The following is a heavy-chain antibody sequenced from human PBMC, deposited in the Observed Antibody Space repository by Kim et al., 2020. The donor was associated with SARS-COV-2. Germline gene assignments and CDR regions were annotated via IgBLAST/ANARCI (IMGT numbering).Heavy chain of an antibody. CDR3: ARDRGSRDGYLIGYSDL. D-gene: IGHD3-10*01. Sequence: SETLSLTCSASGGSISSSSYYWGWVRQPPGKGLEWVADIYYTGSTYYNPSLKSRVTISVDTSKNQFSLKLSSVTAADTAVYYCARDRGSRDGYLIGYSDLWRRGTRVSVSS. V-gene: IGHV4-39*07. CDR1: GGSISSSSYY. CDR2: IYYTGST. J-gene: IGHJ2*01.